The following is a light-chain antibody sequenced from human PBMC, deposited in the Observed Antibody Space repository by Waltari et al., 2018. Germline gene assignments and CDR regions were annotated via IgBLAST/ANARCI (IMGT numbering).Light chain of an antibody. J-gene: IGKJ1*01. V-gene: IGKV1-12*01. CDR2: DAS. Sequence: DIQMTQSPSSVSASVGDRVTLTCRARQGIRSRLAWYQQKPGKDPKLLIYDASSLHRGVASRFSGSGSATEFTLTIISLQPEDVATYYCQQVDSFPRTFGQGTKVEVK. CDR3: QQVDSFPRT. CDR1: QGIRSR.